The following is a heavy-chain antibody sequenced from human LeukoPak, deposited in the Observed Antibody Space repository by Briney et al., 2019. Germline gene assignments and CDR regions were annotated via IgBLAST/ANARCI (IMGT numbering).Heavy chain of an antibody. CDR2: INSDGSST. V-gene: IGHV3-74*01. J-gene: IGHJ6*03. D-gene: IGHD6-13*01. CDR3: ARAAYSSSWPNYYFYYYMDV. Sequence: GGSLRLSCAASGFTFSTYWMHWVRQAPGKGLVWVSRINSDGSSTSYADSVKGRFTISRDNAKNTLYLQMNSLRAEDTAVYYCARAAYSSSWPNYYFYYYMDVWGKGTTVTVSS. CDR1: GFTFSTYW.